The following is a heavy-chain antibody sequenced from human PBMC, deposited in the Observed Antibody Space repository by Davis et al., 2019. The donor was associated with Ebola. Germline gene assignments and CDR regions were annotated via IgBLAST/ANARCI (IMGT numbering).Heavy chain of an antibody. Sequence: GGSLRLSCAASGFTFSTYAMSWVRQAPGKGLEWVSAISGSGGSTYYADSVKGRFTISRDNSNHTLYLQMNSLRAEDTAIYYCAKGYYYDSSGYYKIFDYWGQGTLVTVSS. V-gene: IGHV3-23*01. CDR1: GFTFSTYA. D-gene: IGHD3-22*01. J-gene: IGHJ4*02. CDR2: ISGSGGST. CDR3: AKGYYYDSSGYYKIFDY.